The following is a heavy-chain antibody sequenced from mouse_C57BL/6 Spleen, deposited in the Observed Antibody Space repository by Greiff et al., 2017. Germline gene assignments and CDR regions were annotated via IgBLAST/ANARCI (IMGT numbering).Heavy chain of an antibody. V-gene: IGHV1-64*01. CDR1: GYTFTSYW. Sequence: QVQLQQPGAELVKPGASVKLSCKASGYTFTSYWMHWVKQRPGQGLEWLGMIHPNSGSTNYNEKFKSKATLTVDKSSSTAYMQLSSLTSEDSAVYYCARTPDYDVDYWGQGTTLTVSS. CDR3: ARTPDYDVDY. CDR2: IHPNSGST. D-gene: IGHD2-4*01. J-gene: IGHJ2*01.